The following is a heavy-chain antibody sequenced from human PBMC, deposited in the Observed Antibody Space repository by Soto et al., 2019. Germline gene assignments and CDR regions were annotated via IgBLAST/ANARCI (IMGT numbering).Heavy chain of an antibody. CDR3: ARELPQRQGRNMDV. Sequence: PSETLSLTCTVTCVSMTFGDQYWTWIRQRPGEGLEWFGYINHRGSLYYNPSLQSRVSMSVDTSKNQFSLNLSSVTAADTAVYYCARELPQRQGRNMDVWGQGTTVTVSS. V-gene: IGHV4-31*03. D-gene: IGHD1-1*01. CDR2: INHRGSL. CDR1: CVSMTFGDQY. J-gene: IGHJ6*02.